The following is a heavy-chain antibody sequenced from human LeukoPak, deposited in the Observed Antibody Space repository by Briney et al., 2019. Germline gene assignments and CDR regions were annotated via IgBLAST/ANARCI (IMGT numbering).Heavy chain of an antibody. CDR1: GFTFNTYA. CDR3: AKDRAAYGDNYLFDY. D-gene: IGHD4-17*01. V-gene: IGHV3-23*01. CDR2: ISASGGST. Sequence: QSGGALRLSCAASGFTFNTYAMTWVRQAPGKGLEWVSAISASGGSTYYADSVKGRFTISRDNAKNTLYLQMNSLRADDTAIYYCAKDRAAYGDNYLFDYWGQGTLVTVSS. J-gene: IGHJ4*01.